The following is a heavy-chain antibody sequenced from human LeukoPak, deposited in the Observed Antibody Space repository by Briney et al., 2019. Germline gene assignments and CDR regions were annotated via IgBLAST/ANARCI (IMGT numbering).Heavy chain of an antibody. Sequence: GGSLRLSCAASGFTFSSYGMHWVRQAPGRLEWVANINHDGSEKNYVDSVEGRFTITRDNTKKSLYLQMNSLGAEDTAVYYCARGTALPGVDYWGQGTLVIVSS. V-gene: IGHV3-7*01. CDR2: INHDGSEK. CDR3: ARGTALPGVDY. CDR1: GFTFSSYG. D-gene: IGHD3-10*01. J-gene: IGHJ4*02.